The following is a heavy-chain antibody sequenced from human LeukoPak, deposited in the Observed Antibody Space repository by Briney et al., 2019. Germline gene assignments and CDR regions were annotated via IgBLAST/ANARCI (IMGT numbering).Heavy chain of an antibody. CDR3: ARGVAGTGLGGAFDY. CDR2: IYYSGST. V-gene: IGHV4-59*01. D-gene: IGHD1-1*01. Sequence: SETLSLTCTVSGGSISSYYWSWIRQPPGKGLEGIGYIYYSGSTTYNPSLKSRVSISVDTSKNQFSLKLSSVTAADTAVYYCARGVAGTGLGGAFDYWGQGTLVTVSS. J-gene: IGHJ4*02. CDR1: GGSISSYY.